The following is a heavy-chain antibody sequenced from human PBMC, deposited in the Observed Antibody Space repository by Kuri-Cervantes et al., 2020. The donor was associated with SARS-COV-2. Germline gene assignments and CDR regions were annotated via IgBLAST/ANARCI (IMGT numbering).Heavy chain of an antibody. Sequence: GGSLRLSCEASGFTFSSYGMSWVRQAPGKGLEWVANMKEDGSEKNYVDSVKGRFTISRDNAKNSLYLQMNSLRVEDTAVYYCGTLFKYESSAYRPIGNWGQGILVTVSS. CDR1: GFTFSSYG. D-gene: IGHD3-22*01. V-gene: IGHV3-7*05. CDR3: GTLFKYESSAYRPIGN. J-gene: IGHJ4*02. CDR2: MKEDGSEK.